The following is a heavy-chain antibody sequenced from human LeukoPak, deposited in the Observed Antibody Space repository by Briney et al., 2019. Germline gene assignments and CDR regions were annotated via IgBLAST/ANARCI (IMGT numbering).Heavy chain of an antibody. J-gene: IGHJ4*02. D-gene: IGHD2-15*01. Sequence: SQTLSLACTVSGTSINTYSWSWIRQPAGKGLEWIGRIYTSGSTNYNPSLKSRVTMSVDTSKNQFSLKLSSVTAADTAVYYCARDSNCSGGSCYAPLDYWGQGTLVTVSS. CDR1: GTSINTYS. CDR3: ARDSNCSGGSCYAPLDY. V-gene: IGHV4-4*07. CDR2: IYTSGST.